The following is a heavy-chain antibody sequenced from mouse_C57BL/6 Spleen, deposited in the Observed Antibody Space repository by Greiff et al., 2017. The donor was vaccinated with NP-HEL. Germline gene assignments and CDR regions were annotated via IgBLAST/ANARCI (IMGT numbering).Heavy chain of an antibody. CDR2: ISYDGSN. Sequence: EVQLQESGPGLVKPSQSLSLTCSVTGYSITSGYYWNWIRQFPGNKLEWMGYISYDGSNNYNPSLKNRISITRDTSKNQFFLKLNSVTTEDTATYYCAREDYDYDGPYYAMDYWGQGTSVTVSS. D-gene: IGHD2-4*01. V-gene: IGHV3-6*01. CDR1: GYSITSGYY. J-gene: IGHJ4*01. CDR3: AREDYDYDGPYYAMDY.